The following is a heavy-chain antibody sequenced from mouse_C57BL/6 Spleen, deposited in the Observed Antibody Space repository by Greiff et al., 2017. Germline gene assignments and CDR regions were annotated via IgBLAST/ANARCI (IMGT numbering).Heavy chain of an antibody. CDR1: GFNIKDYY. Sequence: EVKLVESGAELVKPGASVKLSCTASGFNIKDYYMHWVKQRTEQGLEWIGRIDPEDGETKYALKFQGKATITADTSSNTAYLQLSSLTSEDTAVYYCARARGYAMDYWGQGTSVTVSS. J-gene: IGHJ4*01. CDR3: ARARGYAMDY. V-gene: IGHV14-2*01. CDR2: IDPEDGET.